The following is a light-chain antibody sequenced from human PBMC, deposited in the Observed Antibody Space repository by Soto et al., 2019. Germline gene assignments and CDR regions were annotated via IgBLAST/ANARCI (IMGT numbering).Light chain of an antibody. V-gene: IGLV2-14*01. CDR1: SSDVGGYNY. CDR3: SSYTSSSTLDV. J-gene: IGLJ1*01. Sequence: SVPSPPASVCGSPGQSITISCTGTSSDVGGYNYVSWYRQHPGKAPKLMIYEVSNRPSGVSNRFYGSKSGNTASLTISGLQAEDEADYYCSSYTSSSTLDVFGTGTKVT. CDR2: EVS.